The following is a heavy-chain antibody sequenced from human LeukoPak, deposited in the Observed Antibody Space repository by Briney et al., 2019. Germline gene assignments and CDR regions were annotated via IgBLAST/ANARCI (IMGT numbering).Heavy chain of an antibody. CDR3: ARNIANYYYFMDV. V-gene: IGHV3-30*02. D-gene: IGHD1-26*01. CDR1: GFTFSSYG. CDR2: IRYDGSNK. J-gene: IGHJ6*02. Sequence: GGSLRLSCAASGFTFSSYGMHWVRQAPGKGLEWVAFIRYDGSNKYYADSVKGRFTISRDNSKNTLYLQMNSLRAEDTAVYYCARNIANYYYFMDVWGQGTTVTVSS.